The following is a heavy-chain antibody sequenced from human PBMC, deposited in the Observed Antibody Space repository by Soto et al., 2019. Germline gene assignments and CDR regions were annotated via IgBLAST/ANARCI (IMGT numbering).Heavy chain of an antibody. CDR1: GFTFSSYG. CDR2: ISYDGSNK. CDR3: AKAGRITMIGPHD. Sequence: VGSLRLSCAASGFTFSSYGMHWVRQAPGKGLEWVAVISYDGSNKYYADSVKGRFTISRDNSKNTLYLQMNSLRAEDTAVYYCAKAGRITMIGPHDWGQGTLVTVSS. J-gene: IGHJ4*02. D-gene: IGHD3-22*01. V-gene: IGHV3-30*18.